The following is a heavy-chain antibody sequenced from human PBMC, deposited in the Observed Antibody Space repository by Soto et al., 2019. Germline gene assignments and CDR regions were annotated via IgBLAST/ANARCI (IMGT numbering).Heavy chain of an antibody. CDR2: FDPEDGET. J-gene: IGHJ4*02. D-gene: IGHD6-19*01. Sequence: VASLKFSCNVSGYTLTALSMHWILQAPGKWLQLIGGFDPEDGETIYAQKVQGRVTLNEDKSTDTAYMELSSLRSEDTAVYYCATPVYSSGWPFEYWGQGTLVTVSS. CDR3: ATPVYSSGWPFEY. CDR1: GYTLTALS. V-gene: IGHV1-24*01.